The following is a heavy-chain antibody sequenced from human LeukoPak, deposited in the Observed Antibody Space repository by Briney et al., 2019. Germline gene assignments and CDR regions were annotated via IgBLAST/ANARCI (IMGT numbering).Heavy chain of an antibody. V-gene: IGHV3-30*18. CDR2: ISYDGSNK. CDR1: GFTFSSYG. CDR3: AKASIQLWLRIDY. D-gene: IGHD5-18*01. Sequence: TGGSLRLSCAASGFTFSSYGMHWVRQAPGKGLEWVAVISYDGSNKYYADSVKGRFTISRDNSKNTLYLQMNSLRAEDTAVYYCAKASIQLWLRIDYWGQGTLVTVSS. J-gene: IGHJ4*02.